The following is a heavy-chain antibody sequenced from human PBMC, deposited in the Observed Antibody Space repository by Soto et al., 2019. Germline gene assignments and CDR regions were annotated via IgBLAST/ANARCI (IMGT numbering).Heavy chain of an antibody. D-gene: IGHD4-4*01. J-gene: IGHJ6*02. CDR1: GYSFTSYW. Sequence: GESLKISCKGSGYSFTSYWISWVRQMPGKGLEWMGRIDPSDSYTNYSPSFQGHVTISADKSISTAYLQWSSLKASDTAMYYCARHDYSWYLFDGIDVCGQGTTVTVYS. V-gene: IGHV5-10-1*01. CDR3: ARHDYSWYLFDGIDV. CDR2: IDPSDSYT.